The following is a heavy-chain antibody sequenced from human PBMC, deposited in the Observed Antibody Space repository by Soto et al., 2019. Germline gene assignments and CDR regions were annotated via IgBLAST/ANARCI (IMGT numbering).Heavy chain of an antibody. J-gene: IGHJ4*02. CDR1: GYTFTSYY. CDR3: ARSLGGDDFWSGYYLDY. V-gene: IGHV1-46*03. CDR2: INPSGGST. Sequence: GASVKVSCKASGYTFTSYYMHWVRQAPGQGLEWMGIINPSGGSTSYAQKFQGRVTMTRDTSTSTVYMELSSLRSEDTAVYYCARSLGGDDFWSGYYLDYWGQGTLVTVSS. D-gene: IGHD3-3*01.